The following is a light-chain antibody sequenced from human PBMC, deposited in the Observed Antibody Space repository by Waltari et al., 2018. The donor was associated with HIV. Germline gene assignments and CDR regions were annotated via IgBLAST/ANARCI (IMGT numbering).Light chain of an antibody. V-gene: IGLV2-14*01. J-gene: IGLJ2*01. CDR2: EVS. Sequence: SALTQPASVSGSPGQSITISCTAPSSDVGTYNYVSWYQQHPGKAPKLIIYEVSTRPSGISDRFSGSKSDNAASLTIAALQPEDEADYYCSSYTNTNISFGGGTKLTVL. CDR1: SSDVGTYNY. CDR3: SSYTNTNIS.